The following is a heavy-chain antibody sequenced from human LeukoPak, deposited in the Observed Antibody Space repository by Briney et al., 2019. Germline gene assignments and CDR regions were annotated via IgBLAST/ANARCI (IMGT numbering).Heavy chain of an antibody. CDR3: ARYCSSTNCYKGGFDP. J-gene: IGHJ5*02. CDR2: IYYSGST. CDR1: GGSISSGGYY. Sequence: SQTLSLTCTISGGSISSGGYYWSWIRQHPGKGLEWIGYIYYSGSTYSNPSLKSRVTIPVDTSKNQFSLNLSSVTAADTAVYYCARYCSSTNCYKGGFDPWGQGTLVTVSS. V-gene: IGHV4-31*03. D-gene: IGHD2-2*02.